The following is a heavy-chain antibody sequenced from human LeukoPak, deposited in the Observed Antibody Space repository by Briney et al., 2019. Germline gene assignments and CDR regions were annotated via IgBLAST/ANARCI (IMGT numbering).Heavy chain of an antibody. CDR2: SYHSGST. CDR3: AREKRGSGSYYNFDY. CDR1: GGSISSGGYS. J-gene: IGHJ4*02. Sequence: SETLSLTCAVSGGSISSGGYSWSWIRQPPGKGLEWIVYSYHSGSTYYNPALKSRVTISVDRSKNQFSLRLSSVPAADTAVYYCAREKRGSGSYYNFDYWGQGTLVTVSS. V-gene: IGHV4-30-2*01. D-gene: IGHD3-10*01.